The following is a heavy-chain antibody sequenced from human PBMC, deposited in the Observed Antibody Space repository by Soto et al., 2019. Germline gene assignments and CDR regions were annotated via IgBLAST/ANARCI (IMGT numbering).Heavy chain of an antibody. CDR2: ISPYNGNT. Sequence: QVQLVQSGAEVKKPGASVKVSCKASGYTFTSYGISWVRQAPGQGLEWMGRISPYNGNTNYAQKLQGRVTMTTDTSTSTAYMELRSLRSDDTAVYYCARDRGYNWNYGWFDPWGQGPLVTVSS. CDR3: ARDRGYNWNYGWFDP. CDR1: GYTFTSYG. V-gene: IGHV1-18*01. J-gene: IGHJ5*02. D-gene: IGHD1-7*01.